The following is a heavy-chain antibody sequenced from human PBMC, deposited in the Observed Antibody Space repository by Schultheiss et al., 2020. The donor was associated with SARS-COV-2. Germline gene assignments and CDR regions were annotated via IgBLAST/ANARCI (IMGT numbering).Heavy chain of an antibody. D-gene: IGHD6-13*01. CDR2: IYTSGST. V-gene: IGHV4-4*07. CDR3: ARRRAAAGMIYFDF. Sequence: SETLSLTCTVSGGSISSYYWSWIRQPAGKGLEWIGRIYTSGSTNYNPSLKSRVTMSVDTSKNQFSLKLRSVTAADTAVYYCARRRAAAGMIYFDFWGQGIRVTVSS. J-gene: IGHJ4*02. CDR1: GGSISSYY.